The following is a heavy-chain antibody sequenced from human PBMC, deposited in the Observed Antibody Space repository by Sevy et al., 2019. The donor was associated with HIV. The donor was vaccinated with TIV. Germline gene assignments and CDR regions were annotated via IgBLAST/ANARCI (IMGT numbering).Heavy chain of an antibody. CDR3: ANRGAGAFDI. CDR2: IYYSGST. J-gene: IGHJ3*02. Sequence: SETLSLTCTVSGGSISSYYWSWIRQPPGKGLEWIGYIYYSGSTNYNPSLKSRVTISVDTSKNQFSLKLSSVTAADTAVYYCANRGAGAFDIWGQGTMVTVSS. V-gene: IGHV4-59*01. CDR1: GGSISSYY. D-gene: IGHD4-17*01.